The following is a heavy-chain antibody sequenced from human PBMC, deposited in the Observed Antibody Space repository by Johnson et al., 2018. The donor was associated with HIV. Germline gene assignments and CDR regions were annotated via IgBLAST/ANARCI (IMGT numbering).Heavy chain of an antibody. CDR1: GFTFSNYA. CDR2: IRYDGSNK. CDR3: AKDLEEGQQWLIGAFDI. Sequence: QVQLVESGGGVVQPGGSLRLSCAASGFTFSNYAMHWVRQAPGKGLEWVAFIRYDGSNKYYADSVKGRFTISRDNSKNTLYLQMNSLRAEDTAVYYCAKDLEEGQQWLIGAFDIWGQGTVVTVSS. J-gene: IGHJ3*02. V-gene: IGHV3-30*02. D-gene: IGHD6-19*01.